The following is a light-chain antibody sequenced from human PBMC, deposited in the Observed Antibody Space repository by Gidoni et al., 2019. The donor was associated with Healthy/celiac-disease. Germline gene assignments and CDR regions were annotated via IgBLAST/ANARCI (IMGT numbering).Light chain of an antibody. Sequence: DIQMTQSPSSLSASVGDRVTITCRASQNISSYLNWYQQKPGKAPKLLIYAASSLQSGVPSRFSGSGSGTDFTLTISSLQPEDFATYYCQQSYSTRYTFXXXTKLEIK. CDR1: QNISSY. V-gene: IGKV1-39*01. CDR2: AAS. CDR3: QQSYSTRYT. J-gene: IGKJ2*01.